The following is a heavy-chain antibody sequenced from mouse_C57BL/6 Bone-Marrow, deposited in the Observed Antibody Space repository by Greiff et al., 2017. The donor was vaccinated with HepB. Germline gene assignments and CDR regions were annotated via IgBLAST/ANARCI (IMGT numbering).Heavy chain of an antibody. J-gene: IGHJ2*01. CDR2: INYDGSST. V-gene: IGHV5-16*01. Sequence: EVQRVESEGGLVQPGSSMKLSCTASGFTFSDYYMAWVRQVPEKGLEWVANINYDGSSTYYLDSLKSRFIISRDNAKNILYLQMSSLKSEDTATYYCASPPYYYGSSHFDYWGQGTTLTVSS. CDR3: ASPPYYYGSSHFDY. CDR1: GFTFSDYY. D-gene: IGHD1-1*01.